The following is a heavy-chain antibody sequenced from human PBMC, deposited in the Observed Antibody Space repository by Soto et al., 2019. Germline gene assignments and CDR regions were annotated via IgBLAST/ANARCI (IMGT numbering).Heavy chain of an antibody. CDR2: INHSGST. J-gene: IGHJ4*02. D-gene: IGHD2-8*02. V-gene: IGHV4-34*01. CDR3: ARNKITGLFDY. Sequence: QVQLQQWGAGLLKPSETLSLTCAVYGGSFSGYYWTWIRQPPGTGLEWIGEINHSGSTNYNPSLKSRVTISVDTSKTQLSLKLTSVTAADSAVYDCARNKITGLFDYWGQGTLVTVSS. CDR1: GGSFSGYY.